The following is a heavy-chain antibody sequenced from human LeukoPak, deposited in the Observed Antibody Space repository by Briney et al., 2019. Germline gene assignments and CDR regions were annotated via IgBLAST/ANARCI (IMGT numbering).Heavy chain of an antibody. Sequence: SETLSLTCAVYGGSFSGYYWSWIRQPPGKGLEWIGEINHSGSTNYNPSLKSRVTISVDTSKNQFSLKPSSVTAADTAVYYCARVPRGSSPIDYWGQGTLVTVSS. CDR2: INHSGST. J-gene: IGHJ4*02. D-gene: IGHD6-6*01. V-gene: IGHV4-34*01. CDR3: ARVPRGSSPIDY. CDR1: GGSFSGYY.